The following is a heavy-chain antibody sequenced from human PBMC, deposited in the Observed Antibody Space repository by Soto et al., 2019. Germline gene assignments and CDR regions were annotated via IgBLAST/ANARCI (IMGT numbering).Heavy chain of an antibody. CDR3: ARHITMDPLLVY. J-gene: IGHJ4*02. CDR2: IYSGGST. CDR1: GFTVSSNY. D-gene: IGHD3-10*01. Sequence: EVQLVESGGGLIQPGGSLRLSCAVSGFTVSSNYMSWVRQAPGKGLEWVSVIYSGGSTYYADSVKGRFTISRDNSKSTLDLQMNSLRAEDTAVYYCARHITMDPLLVYWGQGTLVTVSS. V-gene: IGHV3-53*01.